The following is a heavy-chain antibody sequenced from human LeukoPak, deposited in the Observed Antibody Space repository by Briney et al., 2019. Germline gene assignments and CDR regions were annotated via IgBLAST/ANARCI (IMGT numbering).Heavy chain of an antibody. V-gene: IGHV4-38-2*02. CDR2: IYHSGST. J-gene: IGHJ4*02. CDR1: GYSISSGYY. Sequence: SETLSLTCTVSGYSISSGYYWGWIRQPPGKGLEWIGSIYHSGSTYYNPSLKSRVTISVDTSKNQFSLKLSSVTAADTAVYYCARGPTVTSFDYRGQGTLVTVSS. CDR3: ARGPTVTSFDY. D-gene: IGHD4-17*01.